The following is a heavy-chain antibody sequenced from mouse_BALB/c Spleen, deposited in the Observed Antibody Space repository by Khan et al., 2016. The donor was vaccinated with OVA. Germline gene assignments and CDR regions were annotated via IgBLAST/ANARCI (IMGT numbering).Heavy chain of an antibody. D-gene: IGHD2-4*01. Sequence: QVQLKESGPGLVAPSQSLSLTCTISGFSLTNSGVHWVRQPPGQGLEWLVLMWNDGSTTYNSALKSRLTISKYNFKSQVFLKMNSLQTDDTAMYFCARQPYYHYNIMDSWGQGTSVTVSS. J-gene: IGHJ4*01. V-gene: IGHV2-6-1*01. CDR3: ARQPYYHYNIMDS. CDR1: GFSLTNSG. CDR2: MWNDGST.